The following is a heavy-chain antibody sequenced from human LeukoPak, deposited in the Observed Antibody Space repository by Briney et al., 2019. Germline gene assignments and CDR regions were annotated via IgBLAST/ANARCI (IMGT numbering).Heavy chain of an antibody. CDR2: INPSSGDT. J-gene: IGHJ4*02. CDR3: ATEGKMVRGLYTDY. CDR1: GYIFTGHY. D-gene: IGHD3-10*01. V-gene: IGHV1-2*02. Sequence: ASVKVSCKASGYIFTGHYLHWVRQAPGQGLEWMGWINPSSGDTKSIQKFQGRVTMTRDTSISTAYMELSSLRSEDTAVYYCATEGKMVRGLYTDYWGQGTLVTVSS.